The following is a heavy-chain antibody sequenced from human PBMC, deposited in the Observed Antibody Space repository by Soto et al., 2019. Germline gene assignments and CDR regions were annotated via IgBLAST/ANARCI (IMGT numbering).Heavy chain of an antibody. CDR3: ARAREDYYDSSGYLNWFDP. D-gene: IGHD3-22*01. CDR1: GGSISSGGYS. J-gene: IGHJ5*02. Sequence: PSETLSLTCAVSGGSISSGGYSWSWIRQPPGKGLEWIGYIYHSGSTYYNPSLKSRVTISVDRSKNQFSLKLSSVTAADTAVYYCARAREDYYDSSGYLNWFDPWGQGTLVTSPQ. CDR2: IYHSGST. V-gene: IGHV4-30-2*01.